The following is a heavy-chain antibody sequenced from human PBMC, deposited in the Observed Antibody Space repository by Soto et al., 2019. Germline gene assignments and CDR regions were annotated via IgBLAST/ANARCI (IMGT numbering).Heavy chain of an antibody. CDR2: IYSGGST. J-gene: IGHJ4*01. V-gene: IGHV3-66*01. D-gene: IGHD3-3*01. CDR3: ARDCGVQGDFWSGSPPSNC. Sequence: EVQLVESGGGLVQPGGSLRLSCAASGFTVSSNYMSWVRQAPGKGLEWVSVIYSGGSTYYADSVKGRFTISRDNSKNTLYLQMNSLRAEDTAVYYCARDCGVQGDFWSGSPPSNCWGQGTLVTVSS. CDR1: GFTVSSNY.